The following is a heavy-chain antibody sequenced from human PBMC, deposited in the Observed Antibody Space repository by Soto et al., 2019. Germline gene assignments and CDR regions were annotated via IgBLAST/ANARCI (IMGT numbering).Heavy chain of an antibody. CDR3: AGELSSRRYDYRDGMDV. D-gene: IGHD3-16*02. V-gene: IGHV4-39*01. CDR2: IYYSGSA. CDR1: GGSINNSSFY. Sequence: SETLSLTCTVSGGSINNSSFYWGWVRQPPGKRLEWIGSIYYSGSAYYNPSLKSRLTISVDTSKNQFSLKLSSVTAADTAVYFCAGELSSRRYDYRDGMDVSGQGTTVIVYS. J-gene: IGHJ6*02.